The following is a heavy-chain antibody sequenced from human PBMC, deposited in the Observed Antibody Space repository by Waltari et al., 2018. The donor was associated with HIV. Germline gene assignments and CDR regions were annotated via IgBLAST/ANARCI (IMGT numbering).Heavy chain of an antibody. Sequence: QVQLVQSGAEVKKPGSSVKVSCKASGGTFSSYAISWVRQAPGQGLEWMGRIIPILGIANYAQKFQGRVTITADKSTSTAYMELSSLRSEDTAVYYCAARCTNGVCRMDYWGQGTLVTVSS. CDR3: AARCTNGVCRMDY. J-gene: IGHJ4*02. D-gene: IGHD2-8*01. CDR2: IIPILGIA. CDR1: GGTFSSYA. V-gene: IGHV1-69*04.